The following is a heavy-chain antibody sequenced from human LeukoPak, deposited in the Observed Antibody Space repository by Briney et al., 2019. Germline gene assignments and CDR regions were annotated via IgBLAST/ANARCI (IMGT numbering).Heavy chain of an antibody. CDR1: GFTFTHYG. CDR3: GRDLNWGAFDI. J-gene: IGHJ3*02. V-gene: IGHV3-23*01. CDR2: IRANGETT. D-gene: IGHD7-27*01. Sequence: VGTLRLSCAASGFTFTHYGMNWVRQAPGKGLEWVSGIRANGETTYYADSVRGRFTVSRDNSRSMVWLQMNSLTAEDTAMYYCGRDLNWGAFDIRGLGTLVTVSS.